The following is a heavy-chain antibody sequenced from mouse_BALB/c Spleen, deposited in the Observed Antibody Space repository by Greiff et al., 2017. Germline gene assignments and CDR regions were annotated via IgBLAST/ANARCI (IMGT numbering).Heavy chain of an antibody. CDR3: TKENYYGSAWFAY. CDR1: GYTFTDYE. J-gene: IGHJ3*01. D-gene: IGHD1-1*01. Sequence: VLLQQSGAELVRPGASVTLSCKASGYTFTDYEMHWVKQTPVHGLEWIGAIDPETGGTAYNQKFKGKATLTADKSSSTAYMELRSLTSEDSAVYYCTKENYYGSAWFAYWGQGTLVTVSA. CDR2: IDPETGGT. V-gene: IGHV1-15*01.